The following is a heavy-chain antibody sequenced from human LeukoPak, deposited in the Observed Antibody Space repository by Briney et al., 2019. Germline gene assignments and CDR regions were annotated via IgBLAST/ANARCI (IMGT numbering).Heavy chain of an antibody. J-gene: IGHJ4*02. V-gene: IGHV3-23*01. CDR2: LSGSGGGT. CDR3: ARRLSYYDSSGCY. CDR1: GVTFSSDA. D-gene: IGHD3-22*01. Sequence: GRSLSLSCAASGVTFSSDAMSWVRHTPEKGLEWVSALSGSGGGTYYADSVKGRFTISRDNSKNTLYLQMNSLRAEDTAVYYCARRLSYYDSSGCYWGQGTLVTVSS.